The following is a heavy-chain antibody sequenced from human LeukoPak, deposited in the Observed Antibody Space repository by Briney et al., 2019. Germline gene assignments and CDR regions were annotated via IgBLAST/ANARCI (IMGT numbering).Heavy chain of an antibody. D-gene: IGHD6-19*01. Sequence: GGSLRLSCAASGFTFSSYGMHWVRQAPGKGLEWVAVIWYDGSNKYYADSVKGRFTISRDNSKNTLYLQMNSLRAEDTAVYYCARDAAVEWLVPFDYWGQGTLVTVSS. V-gene: IGHV3-33*01. J-gene: IGHJ4*02. CDR1: GFTFSSYG. CDR2: IWYDGSNK. CDR3: ARDAAVEWLVPFDY.